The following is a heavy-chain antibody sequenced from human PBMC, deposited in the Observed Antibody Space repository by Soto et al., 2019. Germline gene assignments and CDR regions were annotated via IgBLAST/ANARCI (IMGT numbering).Heavy chain of an antibody. J-gene: IGHJ4*02. CDR2: ISSNGGST. V-gene: IGHV3-64*07. CDR1: GFSFNNYA. CDR3: ARVNYDSGTSVH. Sequence: EVQLVESGGGWVQPGGSLRLSCAASGFSFNNYAMHWVRQAPGKGLEDISVISSNGGSTYYADSVKGRFTISRDNSKNTLYLQMGSLRVEDMGVYYCARVNYDSGTSVHWGQGTLVTVSS. D-gene: IGHD3-10*01.